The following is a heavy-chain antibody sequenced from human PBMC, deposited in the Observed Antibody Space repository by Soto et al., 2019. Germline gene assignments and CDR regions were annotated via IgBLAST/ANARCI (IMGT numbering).Heavy chain of an antibody. Sequence: SVKVSCKASGGTFSSYAISWVRQAPGQGLEWMGGIIPIFGTANYAQKFQGRVTITADKSTSTAYMELSSLRSEDTAVYYCASRGNIVVVPAARVFYYYYGMDVWGQGTTVTVSS. CDR3: ASRGNIVVVPAARVFYYYYGMDV. J-gene: IGHJ6*02. CDR1: GGTFSSYA. CDR2: IIPIFGTA. D-gene: IGHD2-2*01. V-gene: IGHV1-69*06.